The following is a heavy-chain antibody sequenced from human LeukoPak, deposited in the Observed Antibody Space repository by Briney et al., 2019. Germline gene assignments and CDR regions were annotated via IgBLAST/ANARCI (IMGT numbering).Heavy chain of an antibody. CDR2: TNRRGDIT. CDR3: ARKGLGGELGGFDS. J-gene: IGHJ4*02. Sequence: GGSLRLSCAASGYTFGDCGMSWVRQVPGKGLEWVSGTNRRGDITGYADFVKGRFTISRDNAKNSLYLQMNSLRVEYPALSYCARKGLGGELGGFDSWGQGTLVTVS. V-gene: IGHV3-20*04. CDR1: GYTFGDCG. D-gene: IGHD1-7*01.